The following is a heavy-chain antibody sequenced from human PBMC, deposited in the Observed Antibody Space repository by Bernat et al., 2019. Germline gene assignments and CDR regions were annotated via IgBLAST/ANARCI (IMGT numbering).Heavy chain of an antibody. CDR2: INQDGSEK. V-gene: IGHV3-7*03. Sequence: EVQLVESGGGLVQPGGSLRLSCAASAFTLSVYWINWVRQAPGKGLEWVASINQDGSEKDYVESVKGRFATSKDKTRNSADLQMKGLRAEDTAVYFCVRLDWVTPAYWGQGALVTVPS. CDR1: AFTLSVYW. J-gene: IGHJ4*02. D-gene: IGHD2-21*02. CDR3: VRLDWVTPAY.